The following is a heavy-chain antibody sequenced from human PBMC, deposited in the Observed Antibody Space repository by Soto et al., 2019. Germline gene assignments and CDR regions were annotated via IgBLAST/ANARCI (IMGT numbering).Heavy chain of an antibody. D-gene: IGHD2-8*01. V-gene: IGHV5-10-1*01. Sequence: GESLKISCKGSGYSFTSYWISWVRQMPGKGLEWMGRIDPSDSYTNYSPSFQGHVTISADKSISTAYLQWSSLKASDTAMYYCARLFPYCTNGVCTFDYRGPGNMVTVYS. J-gene: IGHJ4*02. CDR1: GYSFTSYW. CDR2: IDPSDSYT. CDR3: ARLFPYCTNGVCTFDY.